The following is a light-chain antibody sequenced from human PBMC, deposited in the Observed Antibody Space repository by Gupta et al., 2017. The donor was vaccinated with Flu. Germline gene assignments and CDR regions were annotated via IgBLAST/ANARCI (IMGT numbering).Light chain of an antibody. J-gene: IGKJ4*01. CDR3: QHRSQPPLT. CDR1: HNIYNF. Sequence: PLDSSPGDSTTLTGRLQHNIYNFLEWYQQKPGQSPRLLIFDATNRAAGVPYRFTGSGSGTDFTLTISSVEPEDFAVYYCQHRSQPPLTFGRGTMVDIK. CDR2: DAT. V-gene: IGKV3-11*01.